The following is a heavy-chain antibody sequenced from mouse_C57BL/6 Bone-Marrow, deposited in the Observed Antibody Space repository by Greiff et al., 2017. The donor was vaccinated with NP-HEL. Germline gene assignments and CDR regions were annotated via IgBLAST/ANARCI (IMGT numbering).Heavy chain of an antibody. J-gene: IGHJ3*01. CDR2: IYPRSGNT. Sequence: VQLVESGAELARPGASVKLSCKASGYTFTSYGISWVKQRTGQGLEWIGEIYPRSGNTYYIEKFKGKATLTADKSSSTAYMELRSLTSEDSAVYFGARKGYYGSSPALAYWGQGTLVTVSA. CDR3: ARKGYYGSSPALAY. D-gene: IGHD1-1*01. V-gene: IGHV1-81*01. CDR1: GYTFTSYG.